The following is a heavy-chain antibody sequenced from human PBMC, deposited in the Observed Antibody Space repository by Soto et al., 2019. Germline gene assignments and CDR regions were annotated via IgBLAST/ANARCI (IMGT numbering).Heavy chain of an antibody. CDR3: AKGMENTVFGVDTLFDF. CDR1: GLSFSNYS. D-gene: IGHD3-3*01. CDR2: ISGSASAT. Sequence: XGSLSVSIATSGLSFSNYSMSWVRQAPGKGLEWVSLISGSASATHYADSVKGRFTISRDNSKRTVYLQLNSLRAEDTAVYYCAKGMENTVFGVDTLFDFWGRGTLVTGSS. V-gene: IGHV3-23*01. J-gene: IGHJ4*02.